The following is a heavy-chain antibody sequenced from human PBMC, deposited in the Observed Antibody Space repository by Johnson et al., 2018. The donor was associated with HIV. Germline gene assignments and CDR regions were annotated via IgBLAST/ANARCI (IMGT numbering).Heavy chain of an antibody. V-gene: IGHV3-38-3*01. CDR1: GFTVSSNE. J-gene: IGHJ3*02. Sequence: VQLVESRGVLVQPGGSLRLSCAASGFTVSSNEMSWVRQAPGKGLEWVSSISGGSTYYADSRKGRFTISRDNAKNSLYLQMNSLRAEDTALYYCASSSIAARPLYGAFDIWGQGTMVTVSS. D-gene: IGHD6-6*01. CDR2: ISGGST. CDR3: ASSSIAARPLYGAFDI.